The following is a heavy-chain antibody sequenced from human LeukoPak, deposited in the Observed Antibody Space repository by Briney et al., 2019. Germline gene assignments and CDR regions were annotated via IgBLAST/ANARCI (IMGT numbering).Heavy chain of an antibody. Sequence: GESLRLSCAASGFTFSSYAMSWVRQAPGKGLEWVSAISGSGGSTYYADSVKGRFTISRDNSKNTLYLQMNSLRAEDTAVYYCAKTREMATILVEFGNWGQGTLVTVSS. J-gene: IGHJ4*02. CDR1: GFTFSSYA. CDR2: ISGSGGST. V-gene: IGHV3-23*01. D-gene: IGHD5-24*01. CDR3: AKTREMATILVEFGN.